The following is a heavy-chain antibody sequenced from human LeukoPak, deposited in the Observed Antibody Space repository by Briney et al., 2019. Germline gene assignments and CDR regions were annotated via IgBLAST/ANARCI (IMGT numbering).Heavy chain of an antibody. V-gene: IGHV3-30*07. D-gene: IGHD2-2*01. Sequence: DSVKGRFTISRDNSKNTLYLQMNSLGAEDTAVYYCARDRGVYCSSTSCYSYYYGMDVWGQGTTVTVSS. CDR3: ARDRGVYCSSTSCYSYYYGMDV. J-gene: IGHJ6*02.